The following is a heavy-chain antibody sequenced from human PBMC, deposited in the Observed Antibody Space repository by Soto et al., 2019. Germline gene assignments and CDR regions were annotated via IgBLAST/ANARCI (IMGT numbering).Heavy chain of an antibody. D-gene: IGHD3-3*01. CDR3: AREGDTIFGVTEHYYYYYMDV. Sequence: GASVKVSCKASGGTFSSYAISWVRQAPGQGLEWMGGIIPIFGTANYAQKFQGRVTITADESTSTAYMELRSLRSDDTAVYYCAREGDTIFGVTEHYYYYYMDVWGKGTTVTVSS. V-gene: IGHV1-69*13. CDR1: GGTFSSYA. CDR2: IIPIFGTA. J-gene: IGHJ6*03.